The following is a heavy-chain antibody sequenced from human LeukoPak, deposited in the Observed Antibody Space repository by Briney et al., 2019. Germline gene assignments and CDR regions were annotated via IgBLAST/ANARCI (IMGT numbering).Heavy chain of an antibody. V-gene: IGHV5-51*01. D-gene: IGHD6-19*01. J-gene: IGHJ5*02. CDR1: GYSFTSYW. CDR2: IYPGDSDT. Sequence: GESLQISCKGSGYSFTSYWIGWVRQMPGKGLEWMGIIYPGDSDTRYSPSFQGQVTISADKSISTAYLQWSSLKASDTAMYYCARHQADGWAMAAKGWFDPWGQGTLVTVSS. CDR3: ARHQADGWAMAAKGWFDP.